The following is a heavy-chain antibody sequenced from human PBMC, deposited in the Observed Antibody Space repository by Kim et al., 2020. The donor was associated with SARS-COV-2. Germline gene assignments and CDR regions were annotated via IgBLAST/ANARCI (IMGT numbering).Heavy chain of an antibody. V-gene: IGHV4-34*01. Sequence: SETLSLTCAVYGGSFSGYYWSWIRQPPGKGLEWIGEINHSGSTNYNPSLKSRVTISVDTSKNQFSLKLSSVTAADTAVYYCASEGPGGSGFDWGQGTLVTVSS. CDR3: ASEGPGGSGFD. CDR2: INHSGST. D-gene: IGHD3-22*01. CDR1: GGSFSGYY. J-gene: IGHJ4*02.